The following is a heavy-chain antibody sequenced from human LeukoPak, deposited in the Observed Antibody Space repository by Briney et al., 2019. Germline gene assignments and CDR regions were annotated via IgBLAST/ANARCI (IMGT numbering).Heavy chain of an antibody. D-gene: IGHD1-26*01. Sequence: GASVKVSCKASGGTFSSYAISWVRQAPGQGLEWMGGIIPIFGTANYAQKFQGRVTITADESTSTAYMELSSLRSEDTAVYYCASAIHSGTYYYFDYWGQGTLVTVSS. J-gene: IGHJ4*02. CDR2: IIPIFGTA. V-gene: IGHV1-69*13. CDR1: GGTFSSYA. CDR3: ASAIHSGTYYYFDY.